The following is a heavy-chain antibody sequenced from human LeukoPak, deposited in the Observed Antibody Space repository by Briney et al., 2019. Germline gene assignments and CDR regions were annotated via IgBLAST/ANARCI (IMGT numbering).Heavy chain of an antibody. CDR2: INQDGSEK. CDR3: ARLTGNTGGFDY. D-gene: IGHD1-20*01. J-gene: IGHJ4*02. V-gene: IGHV3-7*01. Sequence: GGSLRLSCAASGFTFSNSGMSWVRQAPGKGLEWVSNINQDGSEKYYVDSVKGRFTISRDNAKNSLYLQMNRLRAEDTAVYYCARLTGNTGGFDYWGQGTLVTVSS. CDR1: GFTFSNSG.